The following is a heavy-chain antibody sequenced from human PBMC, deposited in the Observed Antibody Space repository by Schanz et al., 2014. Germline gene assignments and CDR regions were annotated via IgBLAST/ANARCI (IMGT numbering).Heavy chain of an antibody. V-gene: IGHV3-30*03. Sequence: VQLVESGGGLIQPGGSLRLSCAVSGFSVSTNYMSWVRQAPGRGLEWVAVISYHGSEKYYADSVKGRFTISRDNSKNTLYLQMNSLRTEDTAVYFCARDEGRDGYNLAFDVWGQGTLVTVSS. CDR3: ARDEGRDGYNLAFDV. J-gene: IGHJ3*01. CDR2: ISYHGSEK. CDR1: GFSVSTNY. D-gene: IGHD5-12*01.